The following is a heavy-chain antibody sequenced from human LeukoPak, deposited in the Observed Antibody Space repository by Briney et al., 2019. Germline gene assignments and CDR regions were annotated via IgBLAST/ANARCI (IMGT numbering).Heavy chain of an antibody. CDR3: ARVPITMVRGVIQLDY. D-gene: IGHD3-10*01. CDR1: GYTFTGYY. J-gene: IGHJ4*02. CDR2: INPNSGGT. Sequence: GASVNVSCTASGYTFTGYYMHWVRQAPGQGLEWMGWINPNSGGTNYAQKFQGRVTMTRDTSISTAYMELSRLRSDDTAVYYCARVPITMVRGVIQLDYWGQGTLVTVSS. V-gene: IGHV1-2*02.